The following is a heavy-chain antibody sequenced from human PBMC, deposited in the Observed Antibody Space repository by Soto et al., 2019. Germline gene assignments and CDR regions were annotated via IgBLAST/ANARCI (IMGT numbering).Heavy chain of an antibody. Sequence: SQTLSLTCAISGDSVARKSAAWNWLRKSPSRGVEWLGRTYYRSKWYTDYAESVKSRITINPDTSKNQVSLQLKSVTPEDTAVDYWATFATSGRYLNDYYGIDVWGQGTTVNVSS. CDR2: TYYRSKWYT. D-gene: IGHD5-12*01. CDR1: GDSVARKSAA. CDR3: ATFATSGRYLNDYYGIDV. J-gene: IGHJ6*02. V-gene: IGHV6-1*01.